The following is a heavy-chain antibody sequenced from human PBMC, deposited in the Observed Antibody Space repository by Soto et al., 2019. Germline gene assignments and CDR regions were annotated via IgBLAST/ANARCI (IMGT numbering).Heavy chain of an antibody. CDR1: GFTFNNYG. CDR3: ARRQIPPPTRGAANARGAMDV. J-gene: IGHJ6*02. CDR2: IWNDGSNS. D-gene: IGHD6-13*01. V-gene: IGHV3-33*01. Sequence: QVPLVESGGGVVQPGRSLRLSCAASGFTFNNYGMHWVRQAPGKGLEWLAVIWNDGSNSSYANSVKGRFTISRDNSKNTLYLKMSSLGAEDTGVYYCARRQIPPPTRGAANARGAMDVWGQGTTVTIS.